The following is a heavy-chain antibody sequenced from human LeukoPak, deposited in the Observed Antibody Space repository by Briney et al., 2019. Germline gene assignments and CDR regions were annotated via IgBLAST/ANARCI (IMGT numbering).Heavy chain of an antibody. CDR2: IYYIEST. CDR3: AKSGGYGLIDY. Sequence: SETLSLTCTVSGVSISSSSYYWGWIRQPPGKGLEWIGSIYYIESTYYNSSLQSRVTISVDTAKNQVSLKLNSVTAADSAMYYCAKSGGYGLIDYWGQGTLVTVSS. CDR1: GVSISSSSYY. V-gene: IGHV4-39*01. J-gene: IGHJ4*01. D-gene: IGHD1-26*01.